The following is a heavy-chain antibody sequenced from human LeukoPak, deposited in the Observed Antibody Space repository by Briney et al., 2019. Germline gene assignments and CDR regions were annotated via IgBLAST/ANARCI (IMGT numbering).Heavy chain of an antibody. V-gene: IGHV3-7*01. CDR2: IKQDESEK. Sequence: GGSLRLSCAVSGFNFNSYWMNWVRQAPGKGLEWVANIKQDESEKNYVDSVKGRFTISRDYANNLLHLQMNNLRAEDTAVYYCARDKDGPDYWGQGTLVTVSS. CDR3: ARDKDGPDY. J-gene: IGHJ4*02. CDR1: GFNFNSYW.